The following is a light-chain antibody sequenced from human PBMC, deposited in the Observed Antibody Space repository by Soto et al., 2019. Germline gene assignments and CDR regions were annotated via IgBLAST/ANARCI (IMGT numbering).Light chain of an antibody. CDR1: QSILDRSKNKYY. Sequence: DIVMTQSPDSLAVSLGERATFNCKSSQSILDRSKNKYYLAWYQQKSGQPPKLLIYWASLREPGVPDRFTGSGSGTDFTLTIISLQAEDVAVYYCQQYLTSPWTFGQGTKVEI. CDR2: WAS. V-gene: IGKV4-1*01. CDR3: QQYLTSPWT. J-gene: IGKJ1*01.